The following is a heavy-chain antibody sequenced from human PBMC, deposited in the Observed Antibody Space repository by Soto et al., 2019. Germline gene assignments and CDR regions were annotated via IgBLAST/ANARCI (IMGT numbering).Heavy chain of an antibody. V-gene: IGHV4-39*02. CDR3: ARDVSGKTYTAMVRPYYYYGMDV. D-gene: IGHD5-18*01. Sequence: SETLSLTCTVSGGSISSSSYYWGWIRQPPGKGLEWIGSIFYSGSTYYNPSLKSRVTISVDTSKNQFSLKLSSVTAADTAVYYCARDVSGKTYTAMVRPYYYYGMDVWGQGTTVT. CDR2: IFYSGST. J-gene: IGHJ6*02. CDR1: GGSISSSSYY.